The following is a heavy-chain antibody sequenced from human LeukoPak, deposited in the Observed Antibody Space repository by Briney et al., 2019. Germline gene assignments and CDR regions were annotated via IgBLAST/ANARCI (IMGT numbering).Heavy chain of an antibody. V-gene: IGHV4-61*05. CDR3: ASGYYYDSSGYIN. D-gene: IGHD3-22*01. CDR2: IYYSGST. CDR1: GGSISSSSYY. Sequence: KPSETLSLTCTVSGGSISSSSYYWGWIRQPPGKGLEWIGYIYYSGSTNYNPSLKSRVTISVDTSKNQFSLKLSSVTAADTAVYYCASGYYYDSSGYINWGQGTLVTVSS. J-gene: IGHJ4*02.